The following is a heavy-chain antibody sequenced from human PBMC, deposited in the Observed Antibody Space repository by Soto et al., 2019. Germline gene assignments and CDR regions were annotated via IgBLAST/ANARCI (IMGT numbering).Heavy chain of an antibody. D-gene: IGHD6-19*01. CDR2: ISGSDGST. J-gene: IGHJ4*02. CDR3: AKDPRIGIAVAGVFDY. CDR1: GFTFSTYA. Sequence: GGSLRLSCAASGFTFSTYAMSWVRQAPGKGLEWVSAISGSDGSTYYADSVKGRLTISRENSKNKLYLQMNSLKAKDKAVYYCAKDPRIGIAVAGVFDYWGQGTLVTVSS. V-gene: IGHV3-23*01.